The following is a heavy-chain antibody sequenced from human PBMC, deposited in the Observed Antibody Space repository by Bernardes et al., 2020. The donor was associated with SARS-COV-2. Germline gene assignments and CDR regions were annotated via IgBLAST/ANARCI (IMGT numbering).Heavy chain of an antibody. Sequence: GGSLRLSCAASGFTSSNYAMSWFRQTPGKGLEWISAVNSAGTTYYADSVRGRFTAARDNSKNTLYLQMSSLRSEDTAVYYCARVVSGPHVGADAFAVWGRGTTVTVSS. V-gene: IGHV3-23*01. CDR1: GFTSSNYA. CDR2: VNSAGTT. D-gene: IGHD2-21*02. CDR3: ARVVSGPHVGADAFAV. J-gene: IGHJ3*01.